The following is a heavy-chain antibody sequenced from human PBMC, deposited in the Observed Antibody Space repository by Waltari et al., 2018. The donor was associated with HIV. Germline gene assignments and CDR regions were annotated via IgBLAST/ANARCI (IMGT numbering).Heavy chain of an antibody. V-gene: IGHV4-34*01. CDR1: GGSFSGNY. Sequence: QVQLQQWGAGLLKPSETLSSTCAVFGGSFSGNYWTWIRQLPGKGLVWIGEINHSGTTNYTPSLKSRVTISVDTSKKQFSLKMTSVTAADTAVYYCARDGQLWPRLDVWGQGTTVTVSS. J-gene: IGHJ6*02. CDR2: INHSGTT. CDR3: ARDGQLWPRLDV. D-gene: IGHD3-16*01.